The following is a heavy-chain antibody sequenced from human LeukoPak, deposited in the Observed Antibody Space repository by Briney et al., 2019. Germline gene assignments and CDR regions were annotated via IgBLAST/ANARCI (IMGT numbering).Heavy chain of an antibody. CDR1: GFSLSKYW. V-gene: IGHV3-7*01. CDR3: ARYGNGEWLAHYSFEI. CDR2: INQDVSEK. Sequence: QTGGSLRLSCAASGFSLSKYWMSWVRQAPEKGLEWVANINQDVSEKYYVDSVKGRFTISRDNADNSLYLQMNNLKAEDTADCARYGNGEWLAHYSFEIWGQGTMVTVSS. D-gene: IGHD6-19*01. J-gene: IGHJ3*02.